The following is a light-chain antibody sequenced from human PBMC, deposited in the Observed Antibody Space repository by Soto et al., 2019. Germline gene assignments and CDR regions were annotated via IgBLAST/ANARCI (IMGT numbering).Light chain of an antibody. CDR2: GAS. V-gene: IGKV3D-7*01. J-gene: IGKJ4*01. Sequence: PEERVTLSCRASQSVSSSYLTWYQQKPGQAPRLLIYGASTRATGIPARFSGSGSGTDFTLTISNLQPDDFATYYCQQYNTALLTFGGGTKVDIK. CDR3: QQYNTALLT. CDR1: QSVSSSY.